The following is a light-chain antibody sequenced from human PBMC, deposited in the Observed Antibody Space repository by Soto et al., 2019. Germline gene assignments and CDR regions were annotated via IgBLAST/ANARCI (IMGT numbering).Light chain of an antibody. Sequence: QSVLTQPPSASGSPGQSVTISCTGTTTDVGGYDLVSWYQQHPGKAPKVIIYEVTKRPSGVPDRFFGSKSGSTASLTVSGLQAEDEAVYYCCSYTVGDTVVFGVGTQLTVL. CDR2: EVT. CDR3: CSYTVGDTVV. V-gene: IGLV2-8*01. CDR1: TTDVGGYDL. J-gene: IGLJ2*01.